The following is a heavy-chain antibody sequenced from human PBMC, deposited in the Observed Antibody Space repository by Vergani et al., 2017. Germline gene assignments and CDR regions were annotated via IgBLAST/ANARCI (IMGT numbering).Heavy chain of an antibody. D-gene: IGHD2-2*01. V-gene: IGHV1-2*02. CDR3: ARDILNIVVVPAANILGLDY. J-gene: IGHJ4*02. Sequence: QVQLVQSGAEVKKPGASVKVSCKASGYTFTGYYMHWVRQAPGQGLEWMGWINHNSGGTNYAQKFQGRVTMTRDTSISTAYMELSRLRSDDTAVYYCARDILNIVVVPAANILGLDYWGQGTLVTVSS. CDR1: GYTFTGYY. CDR2: INHNSGGT.